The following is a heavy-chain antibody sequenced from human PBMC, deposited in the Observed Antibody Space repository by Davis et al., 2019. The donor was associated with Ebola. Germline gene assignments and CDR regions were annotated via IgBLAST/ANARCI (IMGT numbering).Heavy chain of an antibody. D-gene: IGHD2-2*01. CDR2: IYHSGST. J-gene: IGHJ5*02. V-gene: IGHV4-30-2*01. CDR3: ARAGVPAAMEGWFDP. CDR1: GGSISSGDYY. Sequence: PSETLSLTCTVSGGSISSGDYYWSWIRQPAGKGLEWIGYIYHSGSTYYNPSLKSRVTISVDRSKNQFSLKLSSVTAADTAVYYCARAGVPAAMEGWFDPWGQGTLVTVSS.